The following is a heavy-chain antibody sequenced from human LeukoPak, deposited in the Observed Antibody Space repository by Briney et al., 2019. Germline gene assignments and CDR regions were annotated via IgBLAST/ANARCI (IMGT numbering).Heavy chain of an antibody. CDR2: MNPNSGNT. V-gene: IGHV1-8*01. J-gene: IGHJ6*03. D-gene: IGHD5-24*01. CDR3: ARAFGDGYNQGYYMDV. Sequence: GASVKVSCKASGSTFTSYDINWVRQATGQGLEWMGWMNPNSGNTGYAQKFQGRVTMTRNTSISTAYMELSSLRSEDTAVYYCARAFGDGYNQGYYMDVWGKGTTVTVSS. CDR1: GSTFTSYD.